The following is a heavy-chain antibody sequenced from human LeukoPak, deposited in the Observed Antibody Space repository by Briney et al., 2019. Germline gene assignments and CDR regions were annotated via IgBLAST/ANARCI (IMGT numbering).Heavy chain of an antibody. CDR1: GYTFTSSA. J-gene: IGHJ4*02. V-gene: IGHV1-3*01. Sequence: ASVKFSCKASGYTFTSSAMHWVRQAPGQRLEWMGWINAGNGNTKYSQKFQGRVTITRDTSASTAYMELSSLRSEDTAVYYCARARSRGGWYYFDYWGQGTLVTVSS. D-gene: IGHD6-19*01. CDR3: ARARSRGGWYYFDY. CDR2: INAGNGNT.